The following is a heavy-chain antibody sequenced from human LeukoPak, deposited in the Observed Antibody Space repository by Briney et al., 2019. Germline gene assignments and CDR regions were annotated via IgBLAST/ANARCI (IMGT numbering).Heavy chain of an antibody. J-gene: IGHJ6*02. V-gene: IGHV3-21*04. Sequence: GGSLRLSCAASGFTFSSYSMNWVRQAPGKGLEWVSSISSSSSYIYYADSVKGRFTISRDNAKNSLYLQMNSLRAEDTAVYYCAREHYDFWSGRGMDVWGQGTTVTVSS. CDR3: AREHYDFWSGRGMDV. D-gene: IGHD3-3*01. CDR1: GFTFSSYS. CDR2: ISSSSSYI.